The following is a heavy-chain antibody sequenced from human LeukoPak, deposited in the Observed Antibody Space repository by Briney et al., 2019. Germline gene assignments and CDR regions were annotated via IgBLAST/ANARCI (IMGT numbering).Heavy chain of an antibody. CDR1: GFTFSSYG. CDR3: ARGTIAAAGYYYFDY. Sequence: GGSLRLSCAASGFTFSSYGMHWVRQAPGKGLEWVAVIWYDGSNKYYADSVKGRFTISRDNSKNTLYLQMNSLRAEDTAVYYCARGTIAAAGYYYFDYWGQGTQVTVSS. D-gene: IGHD6-13*01. J-gene: IGHJ4*02. CDR2: IWYDGSNK. V-gene: IGHV3-33*01.